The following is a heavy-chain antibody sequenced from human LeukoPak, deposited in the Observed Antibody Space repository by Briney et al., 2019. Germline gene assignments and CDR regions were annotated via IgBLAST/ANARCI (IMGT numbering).Heavy chain of an antibody. V-gene: IGHV3-23*01. J-gene: IGHJ1*01. CDR1: GFTFSSYA. Sequence: GGSLRLSCAASGFTFSSYAMSWVRQTPVKGLEWVSVISGSGGSTYYADSVKGRFTISRVNSKNTLYPQMNSLRAEDTAVYYCAKENYGDSTGGRFQHWGQGTLVTVSS. CDR2: ISGSGGST. CDR3: AKENYGDSTGGRFQH. D-gene: IGHD4-17*01.